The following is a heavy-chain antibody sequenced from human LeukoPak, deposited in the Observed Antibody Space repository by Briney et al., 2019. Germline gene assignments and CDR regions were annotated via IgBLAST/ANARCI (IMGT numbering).Heavy chain of an antibody. CDR2: ISGSGDST. V-gene: IGHV3-23*01. CDR3: AKDRIARTTVTTFDY. CDR1: RFTFIRYA. Sequence: PGGSLRLSCAVSRFTFIRYAMTWVRQAPGKGLEWVSSISGSGDSTYYADSVKGRFTISRDNSKNTLYLQMNSLRAEDTAMYYCAKDRIARTTVTTFDYWGQGTLVTVSS. D-gene: IGHD4-17*01. J-gene: IGHJ4*02.